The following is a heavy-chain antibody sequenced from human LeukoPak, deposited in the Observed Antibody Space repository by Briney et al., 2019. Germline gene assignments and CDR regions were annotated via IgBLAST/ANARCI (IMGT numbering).Heavy chain of an antibody. CDR2: IYYSGST. Sequence: SETLSLTCTVSGGSISSYYWSWIRQPPGKGLEWIGYIYYSGSTNYNPSLKSRVTVSVDTSKNQFSLKLTSVTAADTAVYYCVRGPYGPGISNWFDPWGQGTLVIVSS. CDR1: GGSISSYY. J-gene: IGHJ5*02. D-gene: IGHD3-10*01. V-gene: IGHV4-59*01. CDR3: VRGPYGPGISNWFDP.